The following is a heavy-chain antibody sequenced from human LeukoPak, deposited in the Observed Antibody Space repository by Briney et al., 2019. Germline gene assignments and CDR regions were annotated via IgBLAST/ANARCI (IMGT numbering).Heavy chain of an antibody. D-gene: IGHD2-2*01. J-gene: IGHJ5*02. CDR3: AKGGCSSTTCYLANP. CDR1: GFTFSSYE. Sequence: GGSLRRSCAASGFTFSSYEMNWVRQAPGKGLEWVSYISSSGSTIYYADSVKGRFTISSDNAKNSLYLQMNSLRAEDTALYYCAKGGCSSTTCYLANPWGQGTLVTVSS. V-gene: IGHV3-48*03. CDR2: ISSSGSTI.